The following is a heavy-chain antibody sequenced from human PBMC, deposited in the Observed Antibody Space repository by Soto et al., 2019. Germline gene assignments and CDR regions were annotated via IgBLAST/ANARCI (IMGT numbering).Heavy chain of an antibody. D-gene: IGHD1-26*01. CDR1: GYTFTGYY. Sequence: QVQLVQSGAEVKKPGASVKVSCKASGYTFTGYYMHWVRQAPGQGLEWMGWINPNSGGTNYAQKFQGWVTMTRDTSISTAHRELSRLRSDDTGVYYCARVLGGSYGHLNWFAPWGQGTLVTVSS. J-gene: IGHJ5*02. V-gene: IGHV1-2*04. CDR3: ARVLGGSYGHLNWFAP. CDR2: INPNSGGT.